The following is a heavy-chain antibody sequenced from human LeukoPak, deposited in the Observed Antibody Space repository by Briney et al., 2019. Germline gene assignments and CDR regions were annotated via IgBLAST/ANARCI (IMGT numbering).Heavy chain of an antibody. D-gene: IGHD1-26*01. V-gene: IGHV3-21*01. CDR1: QFSFSSYS. CDR3: LRLRRNSDPSGYYYYYDY. J-gene: IGHJ4*02. CDR2: INKGATHM. Sequence: PGGSLRLSCAASQFSFSSYSFNWVRQAPGQGLEWVSSINKGATHMYYADSVRGRFTVSRDDAKNSLYLQMDSLRAEDTAVYHCLRLRRNSDPSGYYYYYDYWGRGTLVTVAS.